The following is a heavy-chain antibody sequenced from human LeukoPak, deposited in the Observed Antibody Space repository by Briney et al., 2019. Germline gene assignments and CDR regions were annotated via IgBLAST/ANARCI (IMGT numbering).Heavy chain of an antibody. CDR3: ARSITIFGVVGNWFDP. Sequence: ASVNVSCKASGYTFTSYGISWVRQAPGQGLEWMGWISAYNGNTNYAQKLQGRVSMTTDTSTSTAYMELRSLRSDDTAVYYCARSITIFGVVGNWFDPWGQGTLVTVSS. D-gene: IGHD3-3*01. V-gene: IGHV1-18*01. J-gene: IGHJ5*02. CDR2: ISAYNGNT. CDR1: GYTFTSYG.